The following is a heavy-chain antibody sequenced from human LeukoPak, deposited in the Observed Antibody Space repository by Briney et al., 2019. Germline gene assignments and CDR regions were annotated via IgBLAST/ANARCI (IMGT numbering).Heavy chain of an antibody. D-gene: IGHD3-9*01. Sequence: ASVKVSCKASGYTFTSYGISWVRQAPGQGLEWMGWISAYNGNTNYAQKLQGRVTMTTDTSTSTAYMELRNLRSDDTAVYYCARAVNILTGYYTDSYYYYMDVWGKGTTVTVSS. J-gene: IGHJ6*03. CDR2: ISAYNGNT. CDR1: GYTFTSYG. CDR3: ARAVNILTGYYTDSYYYYMDV. V-gene: IGHV1-18*01.